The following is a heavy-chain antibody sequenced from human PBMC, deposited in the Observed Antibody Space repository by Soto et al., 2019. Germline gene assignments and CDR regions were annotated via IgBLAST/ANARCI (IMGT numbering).Heavy chain of an antibody. J-gene: IGHJ6*02. V-gene: IGHV3-30*18. Sequence: GGSLRLSYAASGFTFRNFVMNWVRQAPGKGLEWVAVISYAGNNIYYADSVKGRFTISRDNSGNTLYLETSSLRGEDTAVYYCAKDQSSLFRSGSGMDVWGQGTTVTVSS. CDR2: ISYAGNNI. CDR1: GFTFRNFV. D-gene: IGHD3-3*01. CDR3: AKDQSSLFRSGSGMDV.